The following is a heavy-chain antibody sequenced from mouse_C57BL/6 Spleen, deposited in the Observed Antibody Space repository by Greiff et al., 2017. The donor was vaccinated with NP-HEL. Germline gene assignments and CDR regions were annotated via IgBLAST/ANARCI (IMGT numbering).Heavy chain of an antibody. J-gene: IGHJ3*01. Sequence: EVQVVESGPGLVKPSQSLSLTCSVTGYSITSGYYWNWIRQFPGNKLEWMGYISYDGSNNYNPSLKNRISITRDTSKNQFFLKLNSVTTEDTATYYCAREDGYYPFFAYWGQGTLVTVSA. CDR1: GYSITSGYY. V-gene: IGHV3-6*01. D-gene: IGHD2-3*01. CDR2: ISYDGSN. CDR3: AREDGYYPFFAY.